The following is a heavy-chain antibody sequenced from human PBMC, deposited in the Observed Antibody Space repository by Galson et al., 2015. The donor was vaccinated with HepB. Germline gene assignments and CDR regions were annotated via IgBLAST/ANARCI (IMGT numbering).Heavy chain of an antibody. CDR3: AKDSRYSNSWYPQGGRYYYYGMDV. CDR2: ISYDGSNK. V-gene: IGHV3-30*18. J-gene: IGHJ6*02. Sequence: SLRLSCAASGFTFSSYGMHWVRQAPGKGLEWVAVISYDGSNKYYADSVKGRFTISRDNSKNTLYLQMNSLRAEDTAVYYCAKDSRYSNSWYPQGGRYYYYGMDVWGQGTTVTVSS. D-gene: IGHD6-13*01. CDR1: GFTFSSYG.